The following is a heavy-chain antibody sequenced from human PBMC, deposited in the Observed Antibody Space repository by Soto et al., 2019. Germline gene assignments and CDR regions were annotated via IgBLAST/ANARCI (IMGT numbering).Heavy chain of an antibody. CDR2: ISSTTNYI. CDR1: GFTFSSYA. Sequence: AGGSLRLSCVASGFTFSSYAMNWVRQAPGKGLEWVSSISSTTNYIYYGDSMKGRFTISRDNAKNSLYLEMNSLRAEDTAVYYCARESEDLTSNFDYWGQGTLVTVSS. V-gene: IGHV3-21*06. CDR3: ARESEDLTSNFDY. J-gene: IGHJ4*02.